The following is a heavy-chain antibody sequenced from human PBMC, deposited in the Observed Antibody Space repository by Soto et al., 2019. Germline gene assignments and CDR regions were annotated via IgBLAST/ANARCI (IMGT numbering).Heavy chain of an antibody. D-gene: IGHD3-22*01. Sequence: EVQLLESGGGLVQPGGSLRLSCAASGFTFSNNGMNWVRKAPGKGLEWVSGISDSGDSTYYADSVKGRFTISRDNSNNTLYLQMSSLRAEDTAVYHCAKDYYGTSGCLGNWGQGTLVTVAS. J-gene: IGHJ4*02. CDR1: GFTFSNNG. V-gene: IGHV3-23*01. CDR3: AKDYYGTSGCLGN. CDR2: ISDSGDST.